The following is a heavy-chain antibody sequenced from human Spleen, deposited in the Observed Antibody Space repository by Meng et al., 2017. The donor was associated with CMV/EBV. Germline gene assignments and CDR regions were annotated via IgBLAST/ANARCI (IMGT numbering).Heavy chain of an antibody. CDR2: ISWNSGSI. V-gene: IGHV3-9*01. J-gene: IGHJ4*02. D-gene: IGHD3-3*01. CDR1: GFTFDDYA. Sequence: GGSLRLSCAASGFTFDDYAMHWVRQAPGKGLEWVSGISWNSGSIGYADSVKGRFTISRDNAKNSLYLQMNSLRAEDTALYYCAKGGKNYDFWSGYLDDYFDYWGQGTLVTVSS. CDR3: AKGGKNYDFWSGYLDDYFDY.